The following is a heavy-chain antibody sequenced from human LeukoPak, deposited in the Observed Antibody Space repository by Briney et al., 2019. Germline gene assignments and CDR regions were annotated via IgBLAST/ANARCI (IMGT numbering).Heavy chain of an antibody. CDR3: ARDDLRLPGYY. CDR2: INPNSGGT. J-gene: IGHJ4*02. Sequence: ASVTVSFKASGYTFTVYYMHWVRQAPGQGLEGMGWINPNSGGTNYAQKFQGRVTMTRDTSISTAYMELSRLRSDDTAVYYCARDDLRLPGYYWGQGTLVTVSS. CDR1: GYTFTVYY. D-gene: IGHD5-12*01. V-gene: IGHV1-2*02.